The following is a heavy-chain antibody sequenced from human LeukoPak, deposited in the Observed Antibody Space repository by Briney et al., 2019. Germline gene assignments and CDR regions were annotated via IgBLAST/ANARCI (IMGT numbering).Heavy chain of an antibody. CDR3: AKNSYYDSSGYYREYYFDH. Sequence: GGSLRLSCAASGFSFSSYGMTWVRQAPGKGLDWVSSISGGGGSTNSADSVKGRFTISRDNSKNTLYLQMNSLRAEDTAVYYCAKNSYYDSSGYYREYYFDHWGQGTLVTVSS. CDR1: GFSFSSYG. V-gene: IGHV3-23*01. J-gene: IGHJ4*02. D-gene: IGHD3-22*01. CDR2: ISGGGGST.